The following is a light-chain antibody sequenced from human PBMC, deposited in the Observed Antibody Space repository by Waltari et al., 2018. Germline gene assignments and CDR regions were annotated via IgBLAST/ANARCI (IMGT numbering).Light chain of an antibody. V-gene: IGLV4-69*01. CDR1: SGHSSSA. Sequence: QLMLTQSPSASASLGASVRLTCTLSSGHSSSAFAWHQQQPEKGPRYLMKVNSDGSHIKGDGSPDRFSGSSSGAERYLTISSLQSEDEADYYCQTGGFGIWVFGGGTKLTVL. CDR3: QTGGFGIWV. J-gene: IGLJ3*02. CDR2: VNSDGSH.